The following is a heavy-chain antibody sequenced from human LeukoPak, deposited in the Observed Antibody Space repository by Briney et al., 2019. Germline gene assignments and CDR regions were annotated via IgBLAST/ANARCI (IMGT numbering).Heavy chain of an antibody. V-gene: IGHV4-38-2*02. J-gene: IGHJ4*02. CDR1: GYSISSCSY. Sequence: PSETLSLTCAVSGYSISSCSYWGWIRQPPGKGLEWIGSGYHTGSTFYNPSLKSRFSISVDTSKNQFSLKLSSVTAVDTAVYYCARESTSGLPAVGFDFWGQGTLVTVSS. D-gene: IGHD3-10*01. CDR2: GYHTGST. CDR3: ARESTSGLPAVGFDF.